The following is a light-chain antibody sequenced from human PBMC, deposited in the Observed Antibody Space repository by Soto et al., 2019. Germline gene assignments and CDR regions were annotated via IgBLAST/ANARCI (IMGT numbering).Light chain of an antibody. CDR2: EVS. J-gene: IGLJ1*01. Sequence: QSALTQPRSVPGSPGQSVTISCTGTTSDVGGYNYVSWYQQHPGKAPKLMIYEVSNRPSGVSNRFSGSKSGNTASLTISGLQAEDEADYYCSSYTSSSTYVFGTGTKLTVL. V-gene: IGLV2-14*01. CDR1: TSDVGGYNY. CDR3: SSYTSSSTYV.